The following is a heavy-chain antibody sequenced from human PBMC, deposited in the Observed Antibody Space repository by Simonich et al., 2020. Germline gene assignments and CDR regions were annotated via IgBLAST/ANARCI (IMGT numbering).Heavy chain of an antibody. CDR1: GFTFDDYA. Sequence: EVQLVESGGGLVQPGRSLRLSCAAYGFTFDDYAMHGVRQAPGKGLGWVSGISWNSGSIGYADSVKGRFTISRDNAKNSLYLQMNSLRAEDTALYYCAKDVAAAGTEYFQHWGQGTLVTVSS. CDR2: ISWNSGSI. V-gene: IGHV3-9*01. J-gene: IGHJ1*01. D-gene: IGHD6-13*01. CDR3: AKDVAAAGTEYFQH.